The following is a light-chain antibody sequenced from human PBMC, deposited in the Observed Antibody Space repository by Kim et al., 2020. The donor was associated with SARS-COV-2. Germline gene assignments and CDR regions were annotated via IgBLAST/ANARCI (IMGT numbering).Light chain of an antibody. J-gene: IGKJ2*01. V-gene: IGKV4-1*01. CDR2: WAS. CDR1: HRVIPSANNKNY. CDR3: QQYLSTPLYT. Sequence: DIVMTQSPDSLAVSLGERATITCKSSHRVIPSANNKNYLAWYQHKPGQPPRLLIYWASTRESGVPDRFSGSGSGTDFTLTISSLQAEDVAVYYCQQYLSTPLYTFGQGTKLEI.